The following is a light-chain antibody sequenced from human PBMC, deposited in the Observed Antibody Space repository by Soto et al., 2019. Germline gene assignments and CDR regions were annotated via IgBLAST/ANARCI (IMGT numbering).Light chain of an antibody. J-gene: IGKJ4*01. V-gene: IGKV1-27*01. CDR3: QKFHSPPLA. Sequence: DFQMTQSPSSLSASVGDRVTITCRASEAIWSYLAWYQQKPGKVPKLLIHTASTLQSGVPARFSGSGSGTDFILTINNLQPEDVATYYCQKFHSPPLAFGGGPKVEIK. CDR2: TAS. CDR1: EAIWSY.